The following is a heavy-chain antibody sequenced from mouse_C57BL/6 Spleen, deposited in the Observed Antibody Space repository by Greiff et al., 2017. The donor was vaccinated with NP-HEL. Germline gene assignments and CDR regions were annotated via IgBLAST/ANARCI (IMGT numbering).Heavy chain of an antibody. CDR1: GFSFNTYA. CDR2: IRSKSNNYAT. Sequence: EVKLMESGGGLVQPKGSLKLSCAASGFSFNTYAMNWVRQAPGKGLEWVARIRSKSNNYATYYADSVKDRFTISRDDSESMLYLQMNNLKTEDTAMYYCVRQYYYGGDYAMDYWGQGTSVTVSS. V-gene: IGHV10-1*01. D-gene: IGHD1-1*01. J-gene: IGHJ4*01. CDR3: VRQYYYGGDYAMDY.